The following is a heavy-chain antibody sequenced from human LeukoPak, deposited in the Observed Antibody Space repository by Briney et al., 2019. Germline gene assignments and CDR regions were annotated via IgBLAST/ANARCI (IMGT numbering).Heavy chain of an antibody. D-gene: IGHD6-13*01. J-gene: IGHJ6*02. V-gene: IGHV4-59*01. CDR1: GGPIGSYY. CDR2: IYYSGST. CDR3: ARHAGIAAAGRIYYYYYGMDV. Sequence: SETLSLTCSLSGGPIGSYYWRWIRQPPGKGLEWIGYIYYSGSTNYNPSLKSRVTISVDTSKNQFSLKLSSVTAADTAVYYCARHAGIAAAGRIYYYYYGMDVWGQGTTVTVSS.